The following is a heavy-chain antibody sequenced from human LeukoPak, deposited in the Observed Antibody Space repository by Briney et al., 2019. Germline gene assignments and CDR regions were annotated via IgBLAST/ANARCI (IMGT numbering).Heavy chain of an antibody. CDR1: GYSFTSYW. CDR2: IDPSDSYT. V-gene: IGHV5-10-1*01. Sequence: GESLKFSCKGSGYSFTSYWISWVRQMPGKGLEWMGRIDPSDSYTNYSPSFQGHVTISADKSISTAYLQWSSLKASDTAMYYCARRFGFGELIDYWGQGTLVTVSS. D-gene: IGHD3-10*01. J-gene: IGHJ4*02. CDR3: ARRFGFGELIDY.